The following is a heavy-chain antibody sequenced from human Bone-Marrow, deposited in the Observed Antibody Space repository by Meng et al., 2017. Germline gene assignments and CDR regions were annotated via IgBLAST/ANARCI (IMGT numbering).Heavy chain of an antibody. CDR1: GGSFSGCY. CDR2: INHSGST. J-gene: IGHJ6*02. CDR3: ARTPRIAVGVLHGMDV. D-gene: IGHD6-19*01. V-gene: IGHV4-34*01. Sequence: GSLRLSCAVYGGSFSGCYWSWIRQPPGKGLEWIGEINHSGSTNYNPSLKSRVTISVDTSKNQFSLKLSSVTAADTAVYYCARTPRIAVGVLHGMDVWGQGTTVTVSS.